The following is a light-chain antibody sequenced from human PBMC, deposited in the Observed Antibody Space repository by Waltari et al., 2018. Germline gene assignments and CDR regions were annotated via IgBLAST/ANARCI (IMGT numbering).Light chain of an antibody. J-gene: IGLJ3*02. V-gene: IGLV2-14*03. CDR2: EVS. Sequence: WDQQHPGKVPKLMIYEVSKRPSGVSNRFSGSKSGYTASLTISGLQAEDEADYYCSSFTRSSTFLFGGGTKVTVL. CDR3: SSFTRSSTFL.